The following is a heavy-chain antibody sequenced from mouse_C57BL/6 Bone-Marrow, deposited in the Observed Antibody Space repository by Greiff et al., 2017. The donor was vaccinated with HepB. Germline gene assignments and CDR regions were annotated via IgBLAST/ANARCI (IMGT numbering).Heavy chain of an antibody. J-gene: IGHJ2*01. D-gene: IGHD4-1*01. V-gene: IGHV5-15*01. Sequence: DVKLVESGGGLVQPGGSLKLSCAASGFTFSDYGMAWVRQAPRKGPEWVAFISNLAYSIYYADTVTGRFTISRENAKNTLYLEMSSLRSEDTAMYYCARHGDWDYFDYWGQGTTLTVSS. CDR1: GFTFSDYG. CDR2: ISNLAYSI. CDR3: ARHGDWDYFDY.